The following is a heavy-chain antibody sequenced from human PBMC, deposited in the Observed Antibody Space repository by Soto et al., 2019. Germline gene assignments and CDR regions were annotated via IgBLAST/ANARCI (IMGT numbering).Heavy chain of an antibody. J-gene: IGHJ3*02. V-gene: IGHV4-4*02. D-gene: IGHD3-10*01. CDR2: IYHSGSI. CDR1: NASISSRKW. Sequence: QVQLQESGPGLVKPSGTLSLTCTVSNASISSRKWWTWVRQTPGKGLEWIGEIYHSGSINHNPSLKGRVTMSVDKSNKQFSLKMTSVTAADTAVYYCASKFGELLADAFDIWGQGTVVTVSS. CDR3: ASKFGELLADAFDI.